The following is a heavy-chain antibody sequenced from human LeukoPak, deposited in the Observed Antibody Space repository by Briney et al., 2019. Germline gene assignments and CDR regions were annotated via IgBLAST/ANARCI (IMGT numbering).Heavy chain of an antibody. Sequence: ASVKVSCKASGYTFTGYYMHWVRQAPGQGLEWMGWINPNSGGTNYAQKFQGWVTMTRDTSISTAYMELSRLGSDDTAVYYCARVAVAALGYFDYWGQGTLVTVSS. V-gene: IGHV1-2*04. CDR1: GYTFTGYY. J-gene: IGHJ4*02. CDR2: INPNSGGT. CDR3: ARVAVAALGYFDY. D-gene: IGHD6-19*01.